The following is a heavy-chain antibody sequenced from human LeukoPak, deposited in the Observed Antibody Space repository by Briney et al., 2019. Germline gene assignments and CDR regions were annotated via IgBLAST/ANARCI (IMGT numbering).Heavy chain of an antibody. CDR3: AKSPSYYYGSGSYPAY. J-gene: IGHJ4*02. CDR1: GFTFSSYA. Sequence: GGSPRLSCAASGFTFSSYAMSWVRQAPGKGLEWVSAISGSGGSTYYADSVKGRFTISRDNSKNTLYLQMNSLRAEDTAVYYCAKSPSYYYGSGSYPAYWGQGTLVTVSS. D-gene: IGHD3-10*01. V-gene: IGHV3-23*01. CDR2: ISGSGGST.